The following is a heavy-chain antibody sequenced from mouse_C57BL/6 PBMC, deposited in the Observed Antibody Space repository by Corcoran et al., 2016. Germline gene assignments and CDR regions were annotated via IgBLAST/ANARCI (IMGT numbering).Heavy chain of an antibody. D-gene: IGHD1-3*01. Sequence: QIQMVQTGTELKKPGATVKISRKASGYTFTNYGKNSVKRVPRKGLKWMGWINTYSGVPTYADDFKGRFAFSLATAASTAYLQINKLKNEDTATCCCARSGDGSGDYWGQGSTLTVS. CDR2: INTYSGVP. J-gene: IGHJ2*01. CDR1: GYTFTNYG. CDR3: ARSGDGSGDY. V-gene: IGHV9-3*01.